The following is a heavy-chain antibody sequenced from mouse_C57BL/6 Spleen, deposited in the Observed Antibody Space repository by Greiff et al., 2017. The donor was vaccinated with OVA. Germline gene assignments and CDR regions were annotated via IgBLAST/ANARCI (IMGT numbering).Heavy chain of an antibody. CDR3: AKGLEDGAWFAY. CDR2: INPSNGGT. CDR1: GYTFTSYW. J-gene: IGHJ3*01. Sequence: QVQLQQPGTELVKPGASVKLSCKASGYTFTSYWMHWVKQRPGQGLEWIGNINPSNGGTNYNEKFKGKATLTAEKSSSTAYMQLSSLTSEDSAVYFCAKGLEDGAWFAYWGQGTLVTVSA. D-gene: IGHD2-3*01. V-gene: IGHV1-53*01.